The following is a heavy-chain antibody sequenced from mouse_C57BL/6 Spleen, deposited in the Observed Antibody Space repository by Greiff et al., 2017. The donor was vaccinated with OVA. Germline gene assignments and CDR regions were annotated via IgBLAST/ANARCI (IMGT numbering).Heavy chain of an antibody. CDR3: ALSYYGSSYWDFDV. CDR1: GFNINNTY. D-gene: IGHD1-1*01. V-gene: IGHV14-3*01. J-gene: IGHJ1*03. Sequence: VQLQQSVAELVRPGASVKLSCTASGFNINNTYMHWVKQRPEQGLEWIGRIDPANGNTNYAPKFQGKATITADTSSNTAYLQLSSLTSEDTAIFYCALSYYGSSYWDFDVWGTGTTVTVSS. CDR2: IDPANGNT.